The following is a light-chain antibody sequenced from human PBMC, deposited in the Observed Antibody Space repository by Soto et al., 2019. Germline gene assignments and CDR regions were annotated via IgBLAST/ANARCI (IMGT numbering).Light chain of an antibody. CDR1: QSVSSSY. J-gene: IGKJ5*01. V-gene: IGKV3-15*01. CDR2: DAS. Sequence: EIVLTPSPGTLSLSPGERATLFCRASQSVSSSYLAWYQQKPGQAPRLLIYDASTRATGIPARFSGSGSGTEFTLTISSLQSEDFEIYYCQQYNNWPITFGQGTRLEIK. CDR3: QQYNNWPIT.